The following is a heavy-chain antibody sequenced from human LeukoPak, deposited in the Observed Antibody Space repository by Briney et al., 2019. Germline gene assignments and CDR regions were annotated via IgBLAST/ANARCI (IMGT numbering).Heavy chain of an antibody. D-gene: IGHD2-15*01. V-gene: IGHV1-69*04. CDR2: IIPILGIA. CDR1: GGTFSSYA. CDR3: ARDLDCSGGSCFNYYYYYGTDV. Sequence: ASVKVSCKASGGTFSSYAISWVRQAPGQGLEWMGRIIPILGIANYAQKFQGRVTITADKSTSTAYMELSSLRSEDTAVYYCARDLDCSGGSCFNYYYYYGTDVWGQGTTVTVSS. J-gene: IGHJ6*02.